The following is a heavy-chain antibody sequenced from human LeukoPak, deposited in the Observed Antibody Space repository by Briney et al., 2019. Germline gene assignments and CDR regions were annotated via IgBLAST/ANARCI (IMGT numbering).Heavy chain of an antibody. Sequence: SCKASGYTFTSYGISWVRQALGQGLEWVSSIRYDGSNKDCADSVKGRFTISRDNSKNTVYLQMNSLRAEDTAVYYCARDPSSSSSVGGYLDYWGQGTLVTVSS. J-gene: IGHJ4*02. CDR1: GYTFTSYG. CDR3: ARDPSSSSSVGGYLDY. D-gene: IGHD6-6*01. V-gene: IGHV3-30*02. CDR2: IRYDGSNK.